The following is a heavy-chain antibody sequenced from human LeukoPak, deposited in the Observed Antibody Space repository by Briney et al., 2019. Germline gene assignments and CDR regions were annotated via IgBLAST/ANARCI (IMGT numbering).Heavy chain of an antibody. J-gene: IGHJ4*02. CDR2: ISSSSSTI. CDR1: GFTFSSYS. CDR3: ARDNRDYCDSSGYTKDGY. D-gene: IGHD3-22*01. Sequence: GGSLRLSCAASGFTFSSYSMNWVRQAPGKGLEWVSYISSSSSTIYYADSVKGRFTISRDNAKNSLYLQMNSLRAEDTAVYYCARDNRDYCDSSGYTKDGYWGQGTLVTVSS. V-gene: IGHV3-48*04.